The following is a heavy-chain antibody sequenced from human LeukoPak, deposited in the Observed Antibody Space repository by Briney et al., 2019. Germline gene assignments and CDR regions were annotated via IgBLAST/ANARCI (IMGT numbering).Heavy chain of an antibody. D-gene: IGHD3-10*01. V-gene: IGHV4-59*01. CDR2: IYYTGST. CDR1: GDSISSYY. Sequence: SETLSLTCTVSGDSISSYYWNWIRQPPGKGLEWIGYIYYTGSTNYNPSLKSRVTISVGTSKNQFSLKLSSVTAADTAVYYCARPSRSISTAGAFDIWGQGTMVTVSS. CDR3: ARPSRSISTAGAFDI. J-gene: IGHJ3*02.